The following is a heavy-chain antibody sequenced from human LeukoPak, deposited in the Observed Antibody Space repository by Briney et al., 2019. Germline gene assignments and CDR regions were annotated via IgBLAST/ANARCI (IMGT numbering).Heavy chain of an antibody. J-gene: IGHJ4*02. CDR3: AREGGDYYDSSGSFDY. D-gene: IGHD3-22*01. CDR1: EFTFSSYA. CDR2: ISGSGGST. V-gene: IGHV3-23*01. Sequence: GGSLRLSCAASEFTFSSYAMSWVRQAPGKGLEWVSAISGSGGSTYYADSVKGRFTISRDNSKNTLYLQMNSLRAEDTAVYYCAREGGDYYDSSGSFDYWGQGTLVTVSS.